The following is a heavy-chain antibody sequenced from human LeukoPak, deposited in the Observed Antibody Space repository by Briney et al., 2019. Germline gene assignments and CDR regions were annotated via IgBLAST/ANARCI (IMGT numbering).Heavy chain of an antibody. CDR1: GFIFSNYA. Sequence: GASLRLSCAASGFIFSNYAMSWVRQAPGKGLEWVSAISGSGGSTYYADSVKGRFTISRDNSKNTLYLQMNSLRAEDTAVYYCAKVSEEGAYSSGWYVEGYYFDYWGQGTLVTVSS. V-gene: IGHV3-23*01. CDR2: ISGSGGST. J-gene: IGHJ4*02. D-gene: IGHD6-19*01. CDR3: AKVSEEGAYSSGWYVEGYYFDY.